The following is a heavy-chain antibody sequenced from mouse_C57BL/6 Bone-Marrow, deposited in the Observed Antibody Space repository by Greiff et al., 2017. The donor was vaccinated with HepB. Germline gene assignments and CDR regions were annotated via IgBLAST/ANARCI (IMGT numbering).Heavy chain of an antibody. V-gene: IGHV3-6*01. Sequence: VQLQQSGPGLVKPSQSLSLTCSVTGYSITSGYYWNWIRQFPGNKLEWMGYISYDGSNNYNPSLKNRISITRDTSKNQFFLKLNSVTTEDTATYYCASYYYGRVDYWGQGTTLTVSS. CDR2: ISYDGSN. J-gene: IGHJ2*01. CDR3: ASYYYGRVDY. D-gene: IGHD1-1*01. CDR1: GYSITSGYY.